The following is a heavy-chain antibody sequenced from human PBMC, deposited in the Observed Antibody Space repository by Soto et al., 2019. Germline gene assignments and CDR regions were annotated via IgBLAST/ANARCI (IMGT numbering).Heavy chain of an antibody. J-gene: IGHJ6*02. Sequence: GRSLRLSCAASGFTFSSYWMNWGRQAPGKGLEWVANIKQDGSEKYYVDSVKGRFTISRDNAKNSLYLQMNSLRAEDTAVYYCAREIKTTAIKYYYYGMDVWGQGTTVTVSS. CDR1: GFTFSSYW. CDR3: AREIKTTAIKYYYYGMDV. CDR2: IKQDGSEK. D-gene: IGHD4-4*01. V-gene: IGHV3-7*01.